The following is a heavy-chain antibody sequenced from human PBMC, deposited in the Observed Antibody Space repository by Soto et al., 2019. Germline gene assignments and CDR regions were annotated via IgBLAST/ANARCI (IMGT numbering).Heavy chain of an antibody. Sequence: PSETLSLTCAVYGGSFSGYYWSWIRQPPGKGLEWIGEINHSGSTNYNPSLKSPVTISVDTSNNQFSLKLSSVTAADTAVYYCARVNYYASGSQDHYYYYGVDVWGQGTTVTSP. D-gene: IGHD3-10*01. J-gene: IGHJ6*02. CDR3: ARVNYYASGSQDHYYYYGVDV. V-gene: IGHV4-34*01. CDR1: GGSFSGYY. CDR2: INHSGST.